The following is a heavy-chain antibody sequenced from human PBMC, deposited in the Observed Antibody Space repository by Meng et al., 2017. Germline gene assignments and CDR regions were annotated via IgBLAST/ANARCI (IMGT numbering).Heavy chain of an antibody. CDR2: IYYSGST. CDR3: ASLRIAVAGINWFDP. V-gene: IGHV4-39*07. CDR1: GGSISSSSYY. Sequence: HLQLQESGPGLVEPSETLSLTCTVSGGSISSSSYYWGWIRQPPGKGLEWIGSIYYSGSTYYNPSLKSRVTISVDTSKNQFSLKLSSVTAADTAVYYCASLRIAVAGINWFDPWGQGTLVTVSS. J-gene: IGHJ5*02. D-gene: IGHD6-19*01.